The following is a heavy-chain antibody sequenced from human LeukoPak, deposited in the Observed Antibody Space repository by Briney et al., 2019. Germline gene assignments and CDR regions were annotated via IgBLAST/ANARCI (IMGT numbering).Heavy chain of an antibody. J-gene: IGHJ3*02. V-gene: IGHV3-49*04. CDR1: GFTFGDYA. CDR2: IRSKVYGGTT. D-gene: IGHD3-22*01. CDR3: TREGYYDSSGYSDAFDI. Sequence: GGSLRLSCTASGFTFGDYAMSWVRQAPGKGLEWVGFIRSKVYGGTTEYAASVKGRFTISRDDSKSIAHLEMNSLKTEDTAVYYCTREGYYDSSGYSDAFDIWGQGTMVTVSS.